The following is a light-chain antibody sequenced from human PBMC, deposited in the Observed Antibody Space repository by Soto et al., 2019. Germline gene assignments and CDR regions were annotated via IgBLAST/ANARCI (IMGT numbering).Light chain of an antibody. CDR1: QSVASLH. J-gene: IGKJ1*01. V-gene: IGKV3-20*01. CDR2: GAS. CDR3: PRYTRSSWT. Sequence: DIVLTQSPGTLSSSPGERATLACRASQSVASLHLAWYQQKPGQAPRLLIFGASSRATGIPDKFRGSGSGTDLPFIICRMELDVLIIRHSPRYTRSSWTSGLGTKV.